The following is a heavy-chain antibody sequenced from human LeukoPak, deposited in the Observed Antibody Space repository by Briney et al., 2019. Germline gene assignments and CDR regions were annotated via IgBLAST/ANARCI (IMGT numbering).Heavy chain of an antibody. J-gene: IGHJ3*02. V-gene: IGHV1-46*01. CDR1: GYTFTSYY. CDR2: INPSGGST. D-gene: IGHD2-15*01. Sequence: ASVEVSCKASGYTFTSYYMHWVRQAPGQGLEWMGIINPSGGSTSYAQKFQGRVTMTRDTSTSTVYMELSSLRSEDTAVYYCARDLRSGGDLDIWGQGTMVTVSS. CDR3: ARDLRSGGDLDI.